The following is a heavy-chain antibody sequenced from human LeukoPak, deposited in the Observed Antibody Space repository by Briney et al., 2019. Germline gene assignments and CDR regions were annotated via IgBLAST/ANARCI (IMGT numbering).Heavy chain of an antibody. CDR1: EFTFSSYN. J-gene: IGHJ4*02. Sequence: GGSLRLSCAASEFTFSSYNLNWVRQAPGKGLEWDSSISSSSSIVYYADSVKGRFTVSRDNAKNSLFLQMNNLRVEDTAVYFCAREVLIVVEPAANTIDYWGQGTRVTVSS. CDR3: AREVLIVVEPAANTIDY. CDR2: ISSSSSIV. V-gene: IGHV3-48*04. D-gene: IGHD2-2*01.